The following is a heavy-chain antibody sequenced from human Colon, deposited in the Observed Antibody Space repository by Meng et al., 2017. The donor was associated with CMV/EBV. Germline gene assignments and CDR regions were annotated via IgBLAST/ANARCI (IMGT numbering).Heavy chain of an antibody. CDR2: MDPGSGNS. Sequence: QVQVVQSGAEVKKPGAAVKVSCKASGYSFPSYDLNWVRLTDGQGLEWVAWMDPGSGNSTHAQRLQGRITLTRDTSTTTAYMELTNLRSEDTAVYFCARGDSWFVYWGQGTLVTVSS. CDR1: GYSFPSYD. D-gene: IGHD3-10*01. CDR3: ARGDSWFVY. V-gene: IGHV1-8*01. J-gene: IGHJ4*02.